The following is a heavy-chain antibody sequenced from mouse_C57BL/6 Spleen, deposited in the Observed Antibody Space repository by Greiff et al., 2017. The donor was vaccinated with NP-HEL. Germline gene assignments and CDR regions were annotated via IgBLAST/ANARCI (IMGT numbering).Heavy chain of an antibody. CDR2: ISSGGDYI. D-gene: IGHD1-1*01. CDR3: TRTFITTVVAPYFDY. Sequence: DVMLVESGEGLVKPGGSLKLSCAASGFTFSSYAMSWVRQTPEKRLEWVAYISSGGDYIYYADTVKGRFTISRDNARNTLYLQMSSLKSEDTAMYYCTRTFITTVVAPYFDYWGQGTTLTVSS. CDR1: GFTFSSYA. J-gene: IGHJ2*01. V-gene: IGHV5-9-1*02.